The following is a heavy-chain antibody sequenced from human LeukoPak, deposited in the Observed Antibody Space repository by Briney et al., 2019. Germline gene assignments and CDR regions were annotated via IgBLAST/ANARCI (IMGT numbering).Heavy chain of an antibody. Sequence: PGGSLRLSCAASGFTFSSYGMHWVRQAPGKGLEWVAVISYDGSNKHYADSVKGRFTISRDNSKNTLYLQMNSLRAEDTAVYYCAHSSSWYGETNYWGQGTLVTVSS. CDR1: GFTFSSYG. D-gene: IGHD6-13*01. CDR3: AHSSSWYGETNY. CDR2: ISYDGSNK. V-gene: IGHV3-30*03. J-gene: IGHJ4*02.